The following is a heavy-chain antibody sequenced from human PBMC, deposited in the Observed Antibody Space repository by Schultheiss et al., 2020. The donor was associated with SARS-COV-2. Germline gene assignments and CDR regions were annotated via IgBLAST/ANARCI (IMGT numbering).Heavy chain of an antibody. D-gene: IGHD6-6*01. J-gene: IGHJ4*02. CDR2: ISYDGSNK. Sequence: GGSLRLSCAASGFTVSSAHMTWVRQPPGKGLEWVAVISYDGSNKYYADSVKGRFTISRENAKNSLYLQMNSLRAGDTAVYYCVSTPSSSAGFDYWGQGTLVTVSS. CDR1: GFTVSSAH. CDR3: VSTPSSSAGFDY. V-gene: IGHV3-30*03.